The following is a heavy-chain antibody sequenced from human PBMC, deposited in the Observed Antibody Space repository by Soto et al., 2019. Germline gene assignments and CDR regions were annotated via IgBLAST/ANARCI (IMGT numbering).Heavy chain of an antibody. J-gene: IGHJ6*02. D-gene: IGHD5-18*01. CDR1: SASLGDHY. CDR2: VHPSGTA. CDR3: ARGKPSGYRFGPRNFFYYGLDV. Sequence: PSGTLSLTCAVFSASLGDHYSAWIRQSPDKGLEWIGEVHPSGTADDNPSLKSRLTLSLDTSKNQFSLKVASVIAADTAVYFCARGKPSGYRFGPRNFFYYGLDVWGPGTTVTVSS. V-gene: IGHV4-34*01.